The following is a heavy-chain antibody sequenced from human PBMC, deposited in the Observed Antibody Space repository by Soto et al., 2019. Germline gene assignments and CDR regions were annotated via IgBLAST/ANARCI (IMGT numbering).Heavy chain of an antibody. D-gene: IGHD3-3*01. CDR2: INPSGGST. Sequence: ASVKVSCKASGYTFTSYYMHWVRQAPGQGLEWMGIINPSGGSTSYAQKFQGRVTMTRDTSTSTVYMELSSLRSEDTAVYYCARGTVLEWLFTPAGYYYGMEVWGQGTTVSGSS. CDR3: ARGTVLEWLFTPAGYYYGMEV. V-gene: IGHV1-46*01. J-gene: IGHJ6*01. CDR1: GYTFTSYY.